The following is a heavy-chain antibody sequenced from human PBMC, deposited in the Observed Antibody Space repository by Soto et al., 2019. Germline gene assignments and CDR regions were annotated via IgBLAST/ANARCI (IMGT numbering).Heavy chain of an antibody. CDR3: ARHNRYSSTWFEGWFDP. Sequence: EVQLVQSGAEVKKAGESLKISCQGSGYSFTNYWDGWVRQIPGRGLEWMGIIHPGDSDTRYSPLFQGQVTISADKSITTAYLQWSSLKASDTAMYYCARHNRYSSTWFEGWFDPWGQGTLVTVSS. J-gene: IGHJ5*02. D-gene: IGHD6-13*01. CDR1: GYSFTNYW. V-gene: IGHV5-51*03. CDR2: IHPGDSDT.